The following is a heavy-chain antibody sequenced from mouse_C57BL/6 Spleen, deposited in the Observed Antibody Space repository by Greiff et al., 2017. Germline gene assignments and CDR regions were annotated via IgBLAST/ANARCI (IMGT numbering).Heavy chain of an antibody. CDR1: GYAFSSYW. D-gene: IGHD1-1*01. CDR3: ARGRYGSTGVY. CDR2: IYPGDGDP. Sequence: QVQLKQSGAELVKPGASVKISCKASGYAFSSYWMNWVKQRPGKCLDSIGHIYPGDGDPNYNGKFKCKAPLTADKSSSTAYMQLSSRTSDYSAVYFCARGRYGSTGVYWGQGTTLTVSS. V-gene: IGHV1-80*01. J-gene: IGHJ2*01.